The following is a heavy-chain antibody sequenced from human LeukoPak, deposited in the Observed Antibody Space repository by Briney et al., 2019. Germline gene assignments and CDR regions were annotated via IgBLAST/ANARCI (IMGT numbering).Heavy chain of an antibody. CDR2: VNPNRGDT. CDR1: GYRFNIYE. Sequence: ASVKVSCKTSGYRFNIYEINWVRQATGQGLEWMEWVNPNRGDTDYAQKFQGRLTMTRNTSISTAYMELSGLRLEDTAVYYCSRGPRFDPWGQGTQVTVSS. CDR3: SRGPRFDP. J-gene: IGHJ5*02. V-gene: IGHV1-8*01.